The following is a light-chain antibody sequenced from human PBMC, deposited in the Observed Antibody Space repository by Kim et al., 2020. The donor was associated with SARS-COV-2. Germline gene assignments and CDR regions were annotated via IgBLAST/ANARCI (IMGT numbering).Light chain of an antibody. Sequence: AADGDTVISPSRPNQTIDSNLNWYQHTPGKAPILLIYSTFTLQRGVPSRFSGGRSGSDFTLTIRNLQPEDFETYFCQQTYSTPQTFGQGTKVDIK. CDR1: QTIDSN. J-gene: IGKJ1*01. V-gene: IGKV1-39*01. CDR2: STF. CDR3: QQTYSTPQT.